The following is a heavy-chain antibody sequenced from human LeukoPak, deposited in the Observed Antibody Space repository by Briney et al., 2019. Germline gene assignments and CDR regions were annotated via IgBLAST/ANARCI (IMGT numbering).Heavy chain of an antibody. Sequence: GGSLRLSCAASELTFSSYWMSWVRQAPGKGLEWVANIKQDGGRIYYLESVKGRFTVSRDNAKNSLYLQMNSLRAEDTAVYYCARLGARQMLEYWGQGTLVTVSS. CDR1: ELTFSSYW. D-gene: IGHD4-17*01. CDR2: IKQDGGRI. V-gene: IGHV3-7*01. CDR3: ARLGARQMLEY. J-gene: IGHJ4*02.